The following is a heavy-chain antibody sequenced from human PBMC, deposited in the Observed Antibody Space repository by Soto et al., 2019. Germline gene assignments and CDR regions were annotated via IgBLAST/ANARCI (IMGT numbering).Heavy chain of an antibody. CDR2: IIPIFDTA. D-gene: IGHD3-22*01. J-gene: IGHJ6*02. V-gene: IGHV1-69*12. Sequence: QVQLVQSGAEVKKPGSSVKVSCKASGGTFSSYAISWVRQAPGQGLEWMGGIIPIFDTADYAQKFQGRVTITADESTNTAYMELSSLRCEDTAVYYCAGHSSGVPGYYYGMDVWGQGTTVTVSS. CDR3: AGHSSGVPGYYYGMDV. CDR1: GGTFSSYA.